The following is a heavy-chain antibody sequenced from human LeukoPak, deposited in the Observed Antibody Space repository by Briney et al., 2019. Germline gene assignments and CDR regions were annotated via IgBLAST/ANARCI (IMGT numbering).Heavy chain of an antibody. Sequence: GGSLRLSCAASGFTFSSYAMHWVRQAPSKGLEWVAVISYDGSNKYYADSVKGRFTISRDNSKNTLYLQMNSLRAEDTAVYYCASPGGYGDYFDYWGQGTLVTVSS. J-gene: IGHJ4*02. V-gene: IGHV3-30-3*01. CDR2: ISYDGSNK. CDR3: ASPGGYGDYFDY. D-gene: IGHD5-12*01. CDR1: GFTFSSYA.